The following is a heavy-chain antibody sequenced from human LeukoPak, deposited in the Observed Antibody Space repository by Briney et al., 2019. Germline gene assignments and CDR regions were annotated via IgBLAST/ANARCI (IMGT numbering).Heavy chain of an antibody. J-gene: IGHJ4*02. CDR3: ARETTMVRGVIDY. CDR1: GFTFSSYE. CDR2: ISSSGSTI. V-gene: IGHV3-48*03. Sequence: EGSLRLSCAASGFTFSSYEMNWVRQAPGKGLEWVSYISSSGSTIYYADSVKGRFTISRDNAKNSLYLQMNSLRAEDTAVYYCARETTMVRGVIDYWGQGTLVTVSS. D-gene: IGHD3-10*01.